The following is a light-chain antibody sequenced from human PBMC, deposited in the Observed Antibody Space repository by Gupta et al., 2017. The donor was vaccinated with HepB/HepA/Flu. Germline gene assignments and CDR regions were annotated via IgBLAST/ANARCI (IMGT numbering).Light chain of an antibody. Sequence: IVTMHSPPTLSVAPGERATLSCRASQSGSSNLAWYQQKTGQDPRLLIYGAATRATGSPARWSGSGSGTEYTLIISSLQSEDFAVYYCQQYNNSPPWTFGQGTKVEIK. CDR2: GAA. CDR1: QSGSSN. V-gene: IGKV3-15*01. CDR3: QQYNNSPPWT. J-gene: IGKJ1*01.